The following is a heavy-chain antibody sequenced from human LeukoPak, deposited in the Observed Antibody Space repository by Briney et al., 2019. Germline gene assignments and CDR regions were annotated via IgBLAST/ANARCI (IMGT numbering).Heavy chain of an antibody. CDR2: ISYDGSNK. V-gene: IGHV3-30*18. CDR3: AKDTVQYYDYVWGTYRYPSFDY. Sequence: GGSLRLSCAASGFTFSSHGMHWVRQAPGKGLEWVAVISYDGSNKHHADSVKGRFAISRDNSKNTLDLQMNSLRAEDTAVYYCAKDTVQYYDYVWGTYRYPSFDYWGQGTLVTVSS. J-gene: IGHJ4*02. CDR1: GFTFSSHG. D-gene: IGHD3-16*02.